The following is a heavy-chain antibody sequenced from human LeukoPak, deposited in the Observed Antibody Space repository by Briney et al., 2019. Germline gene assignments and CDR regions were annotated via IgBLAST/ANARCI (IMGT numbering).Heavy chain of an antibody. CDR3: ARHSAHSSTNDAFDM. CDR1: DGSINGYY. J-gene: IGHJ3*02. D-gene: IGHD6-13*01. V-gene: IGHV4-59*01. CDR2: TYSGGTT. Sequence: ASETLSLTYTVSDGSINGYYWSWIRQPPGKGLDWIGYTYSGGTTNYSPSLKSRVTISEDTSKNQFSLKLTSVTAADTAVYYCARHSAHSSTNDAFDMWGQGTLVIVSS.